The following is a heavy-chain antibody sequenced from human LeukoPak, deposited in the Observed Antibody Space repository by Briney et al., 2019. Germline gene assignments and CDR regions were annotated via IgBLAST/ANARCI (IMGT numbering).Heavy chain of an antibody. J-gene: IGHJ6*03. CDR2: IWYDGSNK. D-gene: IGHD3-10*01. CDR1: GFTFSSYG. Sequence: PGRSLRLSCAASGFTFSSYGMHWVRQAPGKGLEGVAVIWYDGSNKYYADSVKGRFTISRDNSKNTLYLQMNSLRAEDTAVYYCARAYYYGSGSYPGHYYYYYMDVWGKGTTVTVCS. CDR3: ARAYYYGSGSYPGHYYYYYMDV. V-gene: IGHV3-33*01.